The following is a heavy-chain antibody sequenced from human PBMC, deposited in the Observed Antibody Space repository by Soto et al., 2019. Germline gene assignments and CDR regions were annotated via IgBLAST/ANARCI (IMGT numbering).Heavy chain of an antibody. Sequence: TSETLSLTCASNGGSFSGYYWSWLGQPPGKGLEWIGEINHSGSTNYNPSLKSRVTISVDTSKNQFSLKLSSVTAADTAVYYCARRPYGSGSYLDAFDIWGQGTMVTVSS. J-gene: IGHJ3*02. D-gene: IGHD3-10*01. CDR2: INHSGST. CDR3: ARRPYGSGSYLDAFDI. CDR1: GGSFSGYY. V-gene: IGHV4-34*01.